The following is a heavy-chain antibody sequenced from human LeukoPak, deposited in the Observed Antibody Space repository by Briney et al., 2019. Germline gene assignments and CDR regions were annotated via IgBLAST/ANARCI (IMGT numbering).Heavy chain of an antibody. D-gene: IGHD2-15*01. V-gene: IGHV3-33*08. CDR3: ARDLCGSGGSCYSDY. J-gene: IGHJ4*02. CDR1: GFIFSSHT. CDR2: IWYDGSNK. Sequence: GGSLRLSCAASGFIFSSHTMHWVRQAPGKGLEWVAVIWYDGSNKYYADSVKVRFTISRDNSKNTLYLQMNSLRAEDTAVYYCARDLCGSGGSCYSDYWGQGTLVTVSS.